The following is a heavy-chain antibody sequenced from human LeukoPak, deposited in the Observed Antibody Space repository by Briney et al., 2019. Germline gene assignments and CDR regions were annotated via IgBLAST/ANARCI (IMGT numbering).Heavy chain of an antibody. D-gene: IGHD2-2*01. CDR2: IIPIFGTA. J-gene: IGHJ6*03. Sequence: ASVKVSCKASGYTFTGYYMHWVRQAPGPGLEWMGGIIPIFGTANYAQKFQGRVTITADESTSTAYMELSSLRSEDTAVYYCAREYCSSTSCLTGDYYYYYMDVWGKGTTVTVSS. CDR1: GYTFTGYY. V-gene: IGHV1-69*13. CDR3: AREYCSSTSCLTGDYYYYYMDV.